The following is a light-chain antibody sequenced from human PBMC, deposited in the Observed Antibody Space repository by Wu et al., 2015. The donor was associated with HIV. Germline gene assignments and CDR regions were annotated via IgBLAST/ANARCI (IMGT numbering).Light chain of an antibody. Sequence: DIQMTQSPSSLSASVGDRVTITCRASQSISSYLNWYQQKPGKAPKLLIYAASSLQSGVPSRFSGSGSGTDFTLTISSLQPEDFATYYCQQSYSTPGTFGQGTKVGNQT. V-gene: IGKV1-39*01. J-gene: IGKJ1*01. CDR3: QQSYSTPGT. CDR1: QSISSY. CDR2: AAS.